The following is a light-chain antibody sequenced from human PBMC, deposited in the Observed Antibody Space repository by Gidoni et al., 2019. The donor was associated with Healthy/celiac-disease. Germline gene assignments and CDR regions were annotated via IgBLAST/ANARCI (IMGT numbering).Light chain of an antibody. V-gene: IGKV3-15*01. Sequence: EIVMTQSPATLSVSPGERATLSCRASQSVSGNLAWYQQKPGQAPRLLIYGASTRATGIPARFSGSGSGTEFTLTISSLQSEDFAVYYCQQYNNWPPYTFXQXTKLXIK. J-gene: IGKJ2*01. CDR2: GAS. CDR1: QSVSGN. CDR3: QQYNNWPPYT.